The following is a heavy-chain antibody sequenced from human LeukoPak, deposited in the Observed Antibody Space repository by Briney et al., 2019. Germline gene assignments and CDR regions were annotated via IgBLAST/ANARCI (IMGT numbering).Heavy chain of an antibody. J-gene: IGHJ4*02. V-gene: IGHV3-30-3*01. Sequence: GGSLRLSCAASGFTFSSYAMHWVRQAPGKGLEWVAVISYDGSNKYYADSVKGRFTISRDNSKNMLYLQMNSLRAEDTAVYYCAIFGVVYGAFDYWGQGTLVTVSS. CDR2: ISYDGSNK. CDR1: GFTFSSYA. D-gene: IGHD3-3*01. CDR3: AIFGVVYGAFDY.